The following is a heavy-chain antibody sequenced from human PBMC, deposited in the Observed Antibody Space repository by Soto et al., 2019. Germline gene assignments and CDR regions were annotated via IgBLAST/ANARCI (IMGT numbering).Heavy chain of an antibody. V-gene: IGHV3-74*01. J-gene: IGHJ5*02. D-gene: IGHD6-19*01. CDR3: ASERAVAGPGRGFDP. CDR1: GFTFSSYW. Sequence: GGSLRLSCAASGFTFSSYWMHWVRQAPGKGLVWVSRIKSDGSSTSYADSVKGRFTISRDNAKNTLYLQMNSLRAEDTAVYYCASERAVAGPGRGFDPWGQGTLVTVSS. CDR2: IKSDGSST.